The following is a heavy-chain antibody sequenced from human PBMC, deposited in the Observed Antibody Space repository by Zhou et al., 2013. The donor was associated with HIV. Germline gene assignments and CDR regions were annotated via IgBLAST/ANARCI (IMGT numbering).Heavy chain of an antibody. CDR1: GGSISSHY. D-gene: IGHD3-10*01. V-gene: IGHV4-59*11. CDR2: IHYSGGT. CDR3: ARDRGVDRWGGFDI. Sequence: VQLQESGPGLVKPSETLSLTCTVSGGSISSHYWNWIRQPPGKGLEWIAYIHYSGGTDSNPSLKSRVTLSVDTSKNHFSLKLSSVTAADTAVYYCARDRGVDRWGGFDIWGPGTMVTVSS. J-gene: IGHJ3*02.